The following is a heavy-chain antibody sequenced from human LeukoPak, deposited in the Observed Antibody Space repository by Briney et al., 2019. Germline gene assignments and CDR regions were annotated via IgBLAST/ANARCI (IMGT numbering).Heavy chain of an antibody. V-gene: IGHV4-34*01. CDR2: INHSGST. Sequence: SETLSLTCAVYGGSFSGYYWSWIRQPPGKGLEWIGEINHSGSTNYNPSLKSRVTISVDTSKNQFSLKLSSVTAADTAVYYCARAGYSSGWYYDYWGQGTLVTVSS. D-gene: IGHD6-19*01. J-gene: IGHJ4*02. CDR1: GGSFSGYY. CDR3: ARAGYSSGWYYDY.